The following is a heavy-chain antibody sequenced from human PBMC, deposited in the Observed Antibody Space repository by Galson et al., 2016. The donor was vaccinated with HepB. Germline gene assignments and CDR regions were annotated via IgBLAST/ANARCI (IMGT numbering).Heavy chain of an antibody. CDR2: IYYSGTS. CDR1: GGSISSSYY. J-gene: IGHJ6*03. CDR3: ARHAGTSNENYYMDV. Sequence: SETLSLTCTVSGGSISSSYYWAWIRQPPGKGLEWIASIYYSGTSYYKPSLTSRVTISVDTSKSQFSLKVRSVTAADTAVYYCARHAGTSNENYYMDVWGRGTTVAVSS. V-gene: IGHV4-39*01. D-gene: IGHD1-7*01.